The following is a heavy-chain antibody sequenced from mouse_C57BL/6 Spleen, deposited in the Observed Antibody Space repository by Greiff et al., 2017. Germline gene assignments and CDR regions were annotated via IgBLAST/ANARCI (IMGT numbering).Heavy chain of an antibody. V-gene: IGHV1-39*01. Sequence: VQLQQPGPELVKPGASVKISCKASGYTFTDYNMNWVKQSNGQSLEWIGVINPNHGTTSYNQKFKGKATLTVDQSSSTAYMQRNSLTSEDSAVYYCARRLYYGSGCDAMDYWGQGTSVTVSS. J-gene: IGHJ4*01. D-gene: IGHD1-1*01. CDR2: INPNHGTT. CDR1: GYTFTDYN. CDR3: ARRLYYGSGCDAMDY.